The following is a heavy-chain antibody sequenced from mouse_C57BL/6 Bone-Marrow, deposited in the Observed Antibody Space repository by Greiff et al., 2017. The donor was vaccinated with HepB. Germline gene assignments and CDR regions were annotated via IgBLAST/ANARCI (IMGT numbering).Heavy chain of an antibody. D-gene: IGHD1-1*01. CDR3: ARRGSSPYCYFDV. V-gene: IGHV1-39*01. Sequence: EVKLVESGPELVKPGASVKISCKASGYSFTDYNMNWVKQSNGKSLEWIGVINPNYGTTSYNQKFKGKATLTVDQSSSTAYMQLNSLTSEYSAVYYGARRGSSPYCYFDVWGTGTTVTVAS. CDR2: INPNYGTT. CDR1: GYSFTDYN. J-gene: IGHJ1*03.